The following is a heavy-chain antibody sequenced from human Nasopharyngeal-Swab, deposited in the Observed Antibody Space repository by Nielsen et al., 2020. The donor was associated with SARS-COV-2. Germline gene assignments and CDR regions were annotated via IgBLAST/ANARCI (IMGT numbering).Heavy chain of an antibody. CDR1: GYSFRTYG. CDR3: AKDLRGPYFF. J-gene: IGHJ4*02. D-gene: IGHD2/OR15-2a*01. Sequence: LSLTCVASGYSFRTYGMSWVRQAPGKGLAWVAAISGSGDISGSGGSTYYADSVKGRFTISRDNSKNTLSLQMNSLRAEDTAVYYCAKDLRGPYFFWGQGTLVTVSS. CDR2: ISGSGDISGSGGST. V-gene: IGHV3-23*01.